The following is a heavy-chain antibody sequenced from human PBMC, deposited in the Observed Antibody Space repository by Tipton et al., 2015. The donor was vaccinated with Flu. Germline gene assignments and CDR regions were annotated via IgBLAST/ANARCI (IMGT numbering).Heavy chain of an antibody. CDR3: AKVIPEIVAGLDY. CDR1: GLNFKAYD. V-gene: IGHV3-23*01. J-gene: IGHJ4*02. D-gene: IGHD5-12*01. CDR2: ITNSGGDT. Sequence: LSLTCAASGLNFKAYDMSWVRQVPGKGLEWLSVITNSGGDTYYAGSVKGRFSISRDNSKNTLYLQMDSLRAEDTAIYYCAKVIPEIVAGLDYWGQGILVTVSS.